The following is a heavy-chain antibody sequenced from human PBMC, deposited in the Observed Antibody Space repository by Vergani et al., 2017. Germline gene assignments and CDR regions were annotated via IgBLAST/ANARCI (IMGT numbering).Heavy chain of an antibody. CDR1: GFAFRTYG. D-gene: IGHD3-22*01. Sequence: QVQLVESGGGVVQPGRSLRLSCVASGFAFRTYGMHWVRQAPGKGLEWVAIIWYDGSNTYYADSVKGRFTVSRDNSRNTLFLQMNSLRVEDTAVYCCARSRYDSSGFSTIFRYWGQGTRVTVS. CDR2: IWYDGSNT. V-gene: IGHV3-33*01. J-gene: IGHJ4*02. CDR3: ARSRYDSSGFSTIFRY.